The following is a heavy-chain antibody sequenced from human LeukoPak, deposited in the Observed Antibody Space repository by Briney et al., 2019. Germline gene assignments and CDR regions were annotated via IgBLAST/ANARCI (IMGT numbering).Heavy chain of an antibody. J-gene: IGHJ6*03. Sequence: PGGALRLSCAASVFTFSSYAMSWVRQPPGRGLEWVSAISGSWGSTYYADSVKGRFTISRDNYKTTMYLQMNRLSAEDTGVYYCAKYFSSGWYEGGLRQYYMDVWGKGTPVTVSS. D-gene: IGHD3-22*01. V-gene: IGHV3-23*01. CDR2: ISGSWGST. CDR3: AKYFSSGWYEGGLRQYYMDV. CDR1: VFTFSSYA.